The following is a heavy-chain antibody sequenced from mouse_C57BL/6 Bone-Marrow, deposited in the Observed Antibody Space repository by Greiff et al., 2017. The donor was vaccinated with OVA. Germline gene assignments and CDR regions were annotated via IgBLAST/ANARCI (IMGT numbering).Heavy chain of an antibody. J-gene: IGHJ3*01. V-gene: IGHV5-17*01. CDR3: GGDDYYPIAY. CDR2: ISSGSSTI. CDR1: GFTFSDYG. D-gene: IGHD2-3*01. Sequence: EVKLVESGGGLVKPGGSLKLSCAASGFTFSDYGMHWVRQAPEKGLEWVAYISSGSSTIYYADTLKGRFTISRDNAKNTLFLQMTSLRSEDTAMYYCGGDDYYPIAYWGQGTLVTVSA.